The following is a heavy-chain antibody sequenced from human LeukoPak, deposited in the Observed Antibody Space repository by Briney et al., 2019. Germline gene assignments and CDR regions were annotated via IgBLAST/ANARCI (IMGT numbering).Heavy chain of an antibody. Sequence: GGSLRLSCAASGFTFSTYWMGWVRQAPGKGLEGVANIKQDGSEKYYVDSVKGRFTISRDNAKNSVYLPMNTLSPEDTAVYYCARERQNKDFWSGGDYWGQGTLVTVSS. CDR3: ARERQNKDFWSGGDY. CDR1: GFTFSTYW. J-gene: IGHJ4*02. D-gene: IGHD3-3*01. CDR2: IKQDGSEK. V-gene: IGHV3-7*01.